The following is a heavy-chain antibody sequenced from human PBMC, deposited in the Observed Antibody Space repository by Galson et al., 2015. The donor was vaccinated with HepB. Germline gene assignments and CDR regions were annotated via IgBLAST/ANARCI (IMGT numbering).Heavy chain of an antibody. CDR1: GFSLSTSGMC. D-gene: IGHD5-18*01. J-gene: IGHJ6*03. Sequence: PALVKPTQTLTLTCTFSGFSLSTSGMCVSWIRQPPGKALEWLALIDWDDDKYYSTSLKTRLTISKDTSKNQVVLTMTNTDPVDTATYYCARINAVQLGYYMDVWAKGPRSPSP. CDR2: IDWDDDK. V-gene: IGHV2-70*01. CDR3: ARINAVQLGYYMDV.